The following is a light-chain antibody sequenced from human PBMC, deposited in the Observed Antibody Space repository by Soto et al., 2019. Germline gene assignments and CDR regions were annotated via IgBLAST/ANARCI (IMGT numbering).Light chain of an antibody. Sequence: EIVLTQFPGTLSLSPGERATLSCRASQSVGGNYLAWFQQKPGQAPRLLVYRASNRAAGIADRFSGGGSGTDFTLIISRLEPEDFAVYYCQHYGSSPWTFGQGNEVEVK. CDR1: QSVGGNY. V-gene: IGKV3-20*01. CDR3: QHYGSSPWT. CDR2: RAS. J-gene: IGKJ1*01.